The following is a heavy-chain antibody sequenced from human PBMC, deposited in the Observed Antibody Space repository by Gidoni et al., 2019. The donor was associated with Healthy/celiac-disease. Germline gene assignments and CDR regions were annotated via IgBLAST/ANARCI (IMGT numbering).Heavy chain of an antibody. Sequence: QVQLQESGPGLVKPSQTLSLTCTVSGGSISSGSYYWSWIRQPAGKGLEWIGRIYTSGSTNYNPSLKSRVTISVDTSKNQFSLKLSSVTAADTAVYYCAREGYDSSGWSGYWGQGTLVTVSS. J-gene: IGHJ4*02. CDR1: GGSISSGSYY. V-gene: IGHV4-61*02. CDR2: IYTSGST. CDR3: AREGYDSSGWSGY. D-gene: IGHD3-22*01.